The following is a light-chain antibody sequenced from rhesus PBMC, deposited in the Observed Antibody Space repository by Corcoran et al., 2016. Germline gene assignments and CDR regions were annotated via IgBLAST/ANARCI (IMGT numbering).Light chain of an antibody. Sequence: DIQMTQSPSSLSASVGDRVTITCRASQGINNYLSWYQQKPGKAPTPLIYYASSLETGVPSRFSGSRPGTDYTLTISSLQPEDIATYYCQQYNTAPWTFGQGTKVEIK. V-gene: IGKV1-66*01. CDR1: QGINNY. CDR3: QQYNTAPWT. J-gene: IGKJ1*01. CDR2: YAS.